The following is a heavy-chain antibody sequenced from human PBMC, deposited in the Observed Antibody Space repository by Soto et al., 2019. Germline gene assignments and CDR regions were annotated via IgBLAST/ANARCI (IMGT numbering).Heavy chain of an antibody. J-gene: IGHJ6*02. V-gene: IGHV2-5*02. CDR3: AYLPCSGGSCYWFSYSGMDV. CDR2: IYWDDDK. D-gene: IGHD2-15*01. Sequence: QITLKESGPPLVKPTQTLTLTCTFSGFSLSTSGVGVAWIRQPPGKALEWLALIYWDDDKRYRPSLETRLTVSXXTXENQVVRSMTNMDSVDTATYYCAYLPCSGGSCYWFSYSGMDVWGQGTTVTVSS. CDR1: GFSLSTSGVG.